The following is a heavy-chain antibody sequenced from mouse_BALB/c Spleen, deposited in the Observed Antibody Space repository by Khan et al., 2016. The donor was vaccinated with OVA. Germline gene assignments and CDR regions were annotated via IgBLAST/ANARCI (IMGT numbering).Heavy chain of an antibody. CDR1: GYTFTSYT. D-gene: IGHD2-14*01. CDR2: INPSNGYT. CDR3: VRDGAYHRNDGWFAY. V-gene: IGHV1-4*01. Sequence: VELVESGAELARPGASVKMSCKASGYTFTSYTIHWIKKRPGQGLEWIGYINPSNGYTNYNQKFKDKATLTTDKSSTTAYLQLSSLTSDDSAVYICVRDGAYHRNDGWFAYWGQGTLVTVSA. J-gene: IGHJ3*01.